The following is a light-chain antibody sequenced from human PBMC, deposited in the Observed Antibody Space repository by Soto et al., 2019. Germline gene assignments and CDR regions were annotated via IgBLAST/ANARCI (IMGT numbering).Light chain of an antibody. V-gene: IGKV3-20*01. CDR3: QRYGTSRTWT. CDR2: GAS. Sequence: EIVLTQSPGTLSLSPGERATLSCRASQSISSGYLAWYQQKPGQAPRLLIYGASSRATGIPDRFSGSGPETDFTLTISRLEPEDFAVYYCQRYGTSRTWTFGQGTKVDIK. J-gene: IGKJ1*01. CDR1: QSISSGY.